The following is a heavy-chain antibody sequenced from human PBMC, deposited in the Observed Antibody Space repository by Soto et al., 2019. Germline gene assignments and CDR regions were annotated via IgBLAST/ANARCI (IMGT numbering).Heavy chain of an antibody. CDR3: AKDMSPATTVTTDYYYYGMDV. CDR2: ISYDGSNK. V-gene: IGHV3-30*18. Sequence: GGSLRLSCAASGFTFSSYGMHWVRQAPGKGLEWVAVISYDGSNKYYADSVKGRFTISRDNSKNTLYLQMNSLRAEDTAVYYCAKDMSPATTVTTDYYYYGMDVWGQGTTVTVSS. J-gene: IGHJ6*02. D-gene: IGHD4-17*01. CDR1: GFTFSSYG.